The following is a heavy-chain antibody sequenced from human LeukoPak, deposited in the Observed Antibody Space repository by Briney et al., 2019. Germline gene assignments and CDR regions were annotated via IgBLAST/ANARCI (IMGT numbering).Heavy chain of an antibody. D-gene: IGHD2-2*01. Sequence: ASVKVSCKASGYTFTSYGISWVRQAPGQGLGWMGWISAYNGNTNYAQKLQGRVTMTTDTSTSTAYTELRSLRSDDTAVYYCARVPPIVVVPAAMVNYYYYYMDVWGKGTTVTVSS. J-gene: IGHJ6*03. CDR1: GYTFTSYG. CDR2: ISAYNGNT. V-gene: IGHV1-18*01. CDR3: ARVPPIVVVPAAMVNYYYYYMDV.